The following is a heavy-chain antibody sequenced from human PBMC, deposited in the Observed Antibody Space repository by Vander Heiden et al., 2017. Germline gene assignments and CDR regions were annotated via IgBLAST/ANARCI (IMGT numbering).Heavy chain of an antibody. CDR3: ARDLIRRAEAFDI. Sequence: EVQLVESGGGLVKPGGSLRLSCAASGFTFSSYSMNWVRQAPGKGLEWVASISSSSSYIYYADSVKGRFTISRDNAKNSLYLQMNSLRAEDTAVYYCARDLIRRAEAFDIWGQGTMVTVSS. CDR2: ISSSSSYI. J-gene: IGHJ3*02. V-gene: IGHV3-21*01. CDR1: GFTFSSYS. D-gene: IGHD3-10*01.